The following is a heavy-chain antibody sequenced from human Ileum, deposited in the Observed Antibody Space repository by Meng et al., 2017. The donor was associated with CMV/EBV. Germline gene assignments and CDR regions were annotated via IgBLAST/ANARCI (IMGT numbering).Heavy chain of an antibody. Sequence: SRGLSCAASGFPFSTFDMSWVRQAPGKGLEWVSVIHGRDGSTFYADSVRGRFTISKDNSDNRLHLQMNSLRVEDTALYYCTKGAWVDYLGQGTLVTVSS. J-gene: IGHJ4*02. CDR2: IHGRDGST. CDR3: TKGAWVDY. CDR1: GFPFSTFD. D-gene: IGHD1-26*01. V-gene: IGHV3-23*01.